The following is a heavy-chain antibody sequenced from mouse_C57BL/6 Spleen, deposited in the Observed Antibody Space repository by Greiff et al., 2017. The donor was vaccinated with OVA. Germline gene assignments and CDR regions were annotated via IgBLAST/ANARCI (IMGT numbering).Heavy chain of an antibody. D-gene: IGHD1-1*01. Sequence: QVQLQQSGAELVRPGASVTLSCQASGYTFTDYEMHWVKQTPVHGLEWIGAIDPETGGTAYNQKFKGKAILTADKSSSTAYMELRSLTSEDSAVYYCTRPHYYGSDYYAMDYWGQGTSVTVSS. V-gene: IGHV1-15*01. CDR2: IDPETGGT. J-gene: IGHJ4*01. CDR3: TRPHYYGSDYYAMDY. CDR1: GYTFTDYE.